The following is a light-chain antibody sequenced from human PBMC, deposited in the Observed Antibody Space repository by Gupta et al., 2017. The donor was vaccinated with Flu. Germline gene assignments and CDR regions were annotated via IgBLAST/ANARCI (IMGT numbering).Light chain of an antibody. CDR3: QQYGSSPRT. Sequence: GTLALSPGERATLACRASQSVSSSYLAWYQQKPGQAPRLLIYGASSRATGIPDRFSGSGSGTDFTLTISRLEPEDFAVYYCQQYGSSPRTFGQGTKVEIK. CDR2: GAS. CDR1: QSVSSSY. J-gene: IGKJ1*01. V-gene: IGKV3-20*01.